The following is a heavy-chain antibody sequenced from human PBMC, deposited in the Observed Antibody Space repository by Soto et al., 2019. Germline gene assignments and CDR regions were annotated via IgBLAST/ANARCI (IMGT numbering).Heavy chain of an antibody. V-gene: IGHV3-23*01. CDR1: GFTFSSYG. Sequence: PGGSLRLSCAGTGFTFSSYGMSWVRQAPGKGLEWVSTIRGRAGNANYADSVKGRFTISRDDSTNTVHLQMNSLSPEDKAVSYCETKICFGESVFDPWGQGTLVTVSS. CDR2: IRGRAGNA. CDR3: ETKICFGESVFDP. D-gene: IGHD3-10*01. J-gene: IGHJ5*02.